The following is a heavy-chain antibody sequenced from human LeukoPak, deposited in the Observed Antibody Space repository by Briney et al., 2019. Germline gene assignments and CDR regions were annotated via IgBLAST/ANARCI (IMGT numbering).Heavy chain of an antibody. D-gene: IGHD6-13*01. Sequence: ASVKVSCKVSGDTLTELSMHWVRQAPGKGLEWMGGFDPEDGETGYAQKFQGRVTLTEDTSTSTAYMELRRLRSEDTAVYYCASHAGNSSSWRFDPWGQGTLVTVSS. J-gene: IGHJ5*02. V-gene: IGHV1-24*01. CDR1: GDTLTELS. CDR2: FDPEDGET. CDR3: ASHAGNSSSWRFDP.